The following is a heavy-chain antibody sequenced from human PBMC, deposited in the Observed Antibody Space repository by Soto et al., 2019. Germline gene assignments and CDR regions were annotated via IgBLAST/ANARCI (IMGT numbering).Heavy chain of an antibody. V-gene: IGHV3-53*01. J-gene: IGHJ4*02. CDR2: IYSGGYT. CDR3: ASRGGGGGY. CDR1: GFTVSNNY. D-gene: IGHD3-10*01. Sequence: EVQLVESGGGLIQPGGSLGLSCAVSGFTVSNNYMSWVRQAPGKGLEGVSVIYSGGYTAYGDSVKGRFTISRDNSKNTLTFKRNGRRADERAVYYGASRGGGGGYWGQGTLVTVSS.